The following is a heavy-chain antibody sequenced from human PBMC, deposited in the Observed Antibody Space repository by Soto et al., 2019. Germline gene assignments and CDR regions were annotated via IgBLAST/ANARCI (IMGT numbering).Heavy chain of an antibody. CDR1: GYSFTDYH. J-gene: IGHJ6*02. Sequence: CKAYGYSFTDYHIHWVRQAPGQGLEWLGRINPKSGGTSTAQKLQGWVTMTTDTSISTASMELTRLTSDDTAIYYCARGDSTDCSNGVCSGLYNHDRDVWGQETKVTVSS. CDR2: INPKSGGT. V-gene: IGHV1-2*04. D-gene: IGHD2-8*01. CDR3: ARGDSTDCSNGVCSGLYNHDRDV.